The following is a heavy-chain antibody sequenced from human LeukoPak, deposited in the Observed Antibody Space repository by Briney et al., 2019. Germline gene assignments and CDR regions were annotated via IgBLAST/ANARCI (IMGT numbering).Heavy chain of an antibody. D-gene: IGHD1-1*01. Sequence: SETLSLTCTVSGYSISSGYYWGWIRQPPGKGLEWIGSIYHSGSTYYNPSLKSRVTISVDTSKNQFSLKLSSVTAADTAVYYCARANWAQSFDYWGQGTLVTVSS. CDR2: IYHSGST. CDR3: ARANWAQSFDY. J-gene: IGHJ4*02. V-gene: IGHV4-38-2*02. CDR1: GYSISSGYY.